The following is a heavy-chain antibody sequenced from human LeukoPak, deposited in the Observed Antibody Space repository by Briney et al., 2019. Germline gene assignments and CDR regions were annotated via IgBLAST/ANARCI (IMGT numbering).Heavy chain of an antibody. CDR2: IYPGDSDT. CDR1: GYSFTSYW. V-gene: IGHV5-51*01. J-gene: IGHJ3*02. Sequence: RGEPLKISCKGSGYSFTSYWIGWVRQIPGKGLEWMGIIYPGDSDTRYSPSFQGQVTISADKSISTAYLQWSSLKASDSAMYYCARHSNYSGRYLGAFDIWGQGTMVTVS. D-gene: IGHD1-26*01. CDR3: ARHSNYSGRYLGAFDI.